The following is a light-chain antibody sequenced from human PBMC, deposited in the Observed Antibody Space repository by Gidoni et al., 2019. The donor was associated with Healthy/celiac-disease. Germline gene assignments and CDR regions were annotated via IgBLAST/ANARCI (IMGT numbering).Light chain of an antibody. CDR3: QQYNSYPWT. V-gene: IGKV1-5*03. CDR2: KAS. CDR1: QSISSW. Sequence: DIHMPLSPSTLSASAGDRVTITCRASQSISSWLAWYQQKPGKAPKLLIYKASSLESGVPSRFSGSGSGTEFTLTISSLQPDDFATYYCQQYNSYPWTFXQXTKVEIK. J-gene: IGKJ1*01.